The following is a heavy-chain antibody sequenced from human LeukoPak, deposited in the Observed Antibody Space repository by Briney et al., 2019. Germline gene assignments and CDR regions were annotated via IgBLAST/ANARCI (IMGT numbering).Heavy chain of an antibody. CDR2: IYYSGST. D-gene: IGHD1-1*01. CDR1: GGSISSYY. J-gene: IGHJ5*02. Sequence: PSETLSLTCTVSGGSISSYYWSWIRQPPGKGLEWIGYIYYSGSTNYNPSLKSRVTISVDTSKNQFSLKLSSVTAADTAVYYCARGNDYRFDPWGQGTPVTVSS. V-gene: IGHV4-59*01. CDR3: ARGNDYRFDP.